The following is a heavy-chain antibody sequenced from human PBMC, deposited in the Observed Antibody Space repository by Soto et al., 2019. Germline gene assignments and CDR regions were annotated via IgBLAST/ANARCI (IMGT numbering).Heavy chain of an antibody. CDR1: GFTFSSYE. CDR2: ISSSGSTI. Sequence: RRLSCAASGFTFSSYEMNWVRQAPGKGLEWVSYISSSGSTIYYADSVKGRFTISRDNAKNSLYLQMNSLRAEDTAVYYCASSLRGYSYGRFNWFDPWGQGTLVTVSS. V-gene: IGHV3-48*03. D-gene: IGHD5-18*01. J-gene: IGHJ5*02. CDR3: ASSLRGYSYGRFNWFDP.